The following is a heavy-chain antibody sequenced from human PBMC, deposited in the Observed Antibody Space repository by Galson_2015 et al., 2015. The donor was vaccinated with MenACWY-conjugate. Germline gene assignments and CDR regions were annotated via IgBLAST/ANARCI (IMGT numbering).Heavy chain of an antibody. Sequence: SLRLSCAASGFTFSSYAMHWVRQAPGKGLEWVAVIWYDGSKTYYADSVKGRFTISRDNSKNTVYLQMNSLRAEDTAIYYCFAINSGIDFWGQGTLVTVSS. V-gene: IGHV3-33*01. CDR2: IWYDGSKT. J-gene: IGHJ4*02. CDR3: FAINSGIDF. CDR1: GFTFSSYA. D-gene: IGHD1-26*01.